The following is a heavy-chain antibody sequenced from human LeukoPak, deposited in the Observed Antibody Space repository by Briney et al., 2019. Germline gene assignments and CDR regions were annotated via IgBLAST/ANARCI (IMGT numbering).Heavy chain of an antibody. CDR3: VRVIVGKGMDV. Sequence: PGGSLRLSCAASGFTFSSYSMNWVRQAPGKGLEWLSYITNDDTTHYADSAQGRFTISRDNAKNSLYLQMYSLRAEDTAIYYCVRVIVGKGMDVWGQGTTVTVSS. J-gene: IGHJ6*02. D-gene: IGHD1-26*01. V-gene: IGHV3-48*04. CDR1: GFTFSSYS. CDR2: ITNDDTT.